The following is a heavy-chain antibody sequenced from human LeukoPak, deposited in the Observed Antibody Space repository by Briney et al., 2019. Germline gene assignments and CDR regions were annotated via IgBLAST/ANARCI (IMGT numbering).Heavy chain of an antibody. CDR2: ISYDGSNK. CDR1: GFTSSSYG. Sequence: GRSLRLSCAASGFTSSSYGMHWVRQAPGKGLEWVAVISYDGSNKYYADSVKGRFTISRDNSKNTLYLQMNSLRAEDTAVYYCAKPRETYYYGSVVYWGQGTLVTVSS. CDR3: AKPRETYYYGSVVY. J-gene: IGHJ4*02. D-gene: IGHD3-10*01. V-gene: IGHV3-30*18.